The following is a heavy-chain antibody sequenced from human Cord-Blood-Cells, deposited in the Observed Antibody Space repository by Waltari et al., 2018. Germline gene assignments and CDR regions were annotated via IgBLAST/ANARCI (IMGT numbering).Heavy chain of an antibody. CDR1: GFTVSSNY. Sequence: EVQLVESGGGLVQPGGSLRLSCAASGFTVSSNYMSWVRQAPGKGVEWVSISYSGGSTYYADSVKGRFTISRHNSKNTLYLQMNSLRAEDTAVYYCAREDCSSTSCYDYWGQGTLVTVSS. CDR3: AREDCSSTSCYDY. CDR2: SYSGGST. V-gene: IGHV3-53*04. J-gene: IGHJ4*02. D-gene: IGHD2-2*01.